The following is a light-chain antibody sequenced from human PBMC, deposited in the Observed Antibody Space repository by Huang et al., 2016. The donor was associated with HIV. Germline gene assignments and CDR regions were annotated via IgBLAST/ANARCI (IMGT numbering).Light chain of an antibody. J-gene: IGKJ4*01. CDR1: RSVSTN. CDR3: HQYNNWLLS. CDR2: GSS. Sequence: IVMTQSPATLSVSPGQRVTLSCRANRSVSTNLAWYQQRHGQAHRLLIYGSSTRAPGIPARFSGSGSGTDFSLTISSLQSEDFALYYCHQYNNWLLSFGGGTRV. V-gene: IGKV3-15*01.